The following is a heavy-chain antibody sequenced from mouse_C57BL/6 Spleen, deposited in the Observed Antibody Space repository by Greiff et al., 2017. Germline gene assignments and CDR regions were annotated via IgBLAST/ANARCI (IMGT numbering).Heavy chain of an antibody. CDR1: GYTFTSYW. V-gene: IGHV1-61*01. J-gene: IGHJ3*01. Sequence: VQLQQPGAELVRPGSSVKLSCKASGYTFTSYWMDWVKQRPGQGLEWIGNIYPSDSETHYNQKFKDKATLTVDKSSSTAYMQLSSLTSEDSAVYYCARSPTGTGFAYWGQGTLVTVSA. D-gene: IGHD4-1*01. CDR2: IYPSDSET. CDR3: ARSPTGTGFAY.